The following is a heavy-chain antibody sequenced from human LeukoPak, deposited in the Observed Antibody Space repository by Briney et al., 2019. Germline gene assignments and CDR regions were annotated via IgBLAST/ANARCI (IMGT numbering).Heavy chain of an antibody. D-gene: IGHD6-13*01. J-gene: IGHJ6*04. V-gene: IGHV3-30*02. CDR1: GFTFSSYG. CDR3: ASSYGSILDV. CDR2: IRYDGSNK. Sequence: GGSLRLSCAASGFTFSSYGMHWVRQARGKGVEGVAFIRYDGSNKYYADSVKGRFTISRDISKSTLYLQMNRLRAEDTAIYYCASSYGSILDVWGKGTTVTISS.